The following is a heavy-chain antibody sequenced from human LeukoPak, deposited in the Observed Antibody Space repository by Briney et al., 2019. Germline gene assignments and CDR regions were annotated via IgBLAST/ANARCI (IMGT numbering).Heavy chain of an antibody. D-gene: IGHD2-2*01. CDR3: ARARSPLLDSSTPYDAFDI. V-gene: IGHV1-69*05. J-gene: IGHJ3*02. Sequence: XXGQGLEXXXGIIPIFGTANYAQKFQGRVTITTDESTSTAYMELSSLRSEDTAVYYCARARSPLLDSSTPYDAFDIWGQGTMVTVSS. CDR2: IIPIFGTA.